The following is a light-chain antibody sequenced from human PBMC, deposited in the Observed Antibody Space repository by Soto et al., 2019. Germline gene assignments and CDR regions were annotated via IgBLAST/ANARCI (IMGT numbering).Light chain of an antibody. Sequence: QSVLAQPASVSGSPGQSIALSCTGTSSDVGTYNLVSWYQQHPGKAPKLLISEGGKRPSGVSERFSGSKSGNTASLTISGLQAEDEADYYCCSFAAGNTYVFGTGTKVTVL. V-gene: IGLV2-23*01. J-gene: IGLJ1*01. CDR3: CSFAAGNTYV. CDR1: SSDVGTYNL. CDR2: EGG.